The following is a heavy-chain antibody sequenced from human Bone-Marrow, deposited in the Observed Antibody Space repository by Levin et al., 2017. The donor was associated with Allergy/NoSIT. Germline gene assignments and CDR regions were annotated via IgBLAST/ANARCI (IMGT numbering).Heavy chain of an antibody. CDR2: ISTTGSYI. CDR3: ARAATTMTDWYFDL. CDR1: GFTFSSYS. V-gene: IGHV3-21*01. J-gene: IGHJ2*01. Sequence: ASVKVSCAASGFTFSSYSMNWVRQTPGKGLEWVSSISTTGSYIYYADSVKGRFSVSRDNAKNSLSLQMNSLRAEDTALYYCARAATTMTDWYFDLWGRGTLVTVSS. D-gene: IGHD4-17*01.